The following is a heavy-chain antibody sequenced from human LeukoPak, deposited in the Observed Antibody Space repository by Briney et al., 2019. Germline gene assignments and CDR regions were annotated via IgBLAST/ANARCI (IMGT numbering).Heavy chain of an antibody. J-gene: IGHJ6*02. CDR1: GGSFSGYY. Sequence: PSETLSLTCAVYGGSFSGYYWSWIRQPPGKGLEWIGEINHSGSTNYNPSLKSRVTISVDTSKNQFSLKLSSVTAADTAVYYCARFLRFLEWFDYHYYGMDVWGQGTTVTVSS. CDR2: INHSGST. V-gene: IGHV4-34*01. D-gene: IGHD3-3*01. CDR3: ARFLRFLEWFDYHYYGMDV.